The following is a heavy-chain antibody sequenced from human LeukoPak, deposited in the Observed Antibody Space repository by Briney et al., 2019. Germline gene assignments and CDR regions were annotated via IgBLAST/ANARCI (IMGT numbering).Heavy chain of an antibody. CDR1: GYTFTGYY. V-gene: IGHV1-2*02. Sequence: GASVKVSCKASGYTFTGYYMHWVRQAPGQWLEWMGWINPNSGGTNYAQKFQGRVTMTRDTSISTAYMELSRLRSDDTAVYYCARVGSMVRGVAEFDYWGQGTLVTVSS. CDR3: ARVGSMVRGVAEFDY. D-gene: IGHD3-10*01. J-gene: IGHJ4*02. CDR2: INPNSGGT.